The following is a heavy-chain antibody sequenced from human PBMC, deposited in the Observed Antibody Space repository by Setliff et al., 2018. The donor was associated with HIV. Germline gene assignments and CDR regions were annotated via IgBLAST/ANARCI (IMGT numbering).Heavy chain of an antibody. D-gene: IGHD6-19*01. J-gene: IGHJ3*02. CDR2: TSSSGATI. CDR1: GFTFSSYS. CDR3: AREGATTAGFDI. Sequence: PGGSLRLSCAASGFTFSSYSMNWVRQAPGKGLDWVSYTSSSGATIYYADSVQGRFTISRDNAKNTVYLQMNSLRVDDTAIYYCAREGATTAGFDIWGHGTMVTVS. V-gene: IGHV3-48*04.